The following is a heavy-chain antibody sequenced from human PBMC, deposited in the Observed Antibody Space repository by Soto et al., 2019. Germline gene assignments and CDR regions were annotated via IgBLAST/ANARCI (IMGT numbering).Heavy chain of an antibody. CDR3: VREIITGQVGYYHH. V-gene: IGHV3-7*04. CDR2: TKQDGSEE. J-gene: IGHJ1*01. D-gene: IGHD1-26*01. CDR1: GVTLSSYW. Sequence: PGGSLRLSCSASGVTLSSYWMAWVRQAPGKGLEWVASTKQDGSEEYYVDSVKGRFTISRDNAKNSLKLQMNSLRVEDTAVYYCVREIITGQVGYYHHWGQGTLVTVSS.